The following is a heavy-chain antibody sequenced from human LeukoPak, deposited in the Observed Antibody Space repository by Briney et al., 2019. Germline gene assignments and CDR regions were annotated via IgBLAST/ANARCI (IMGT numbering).Heavy chain of an antibody. CDR2: INPSGGST. J-gene: IGHJ3*02. V-gene: IGHV1-46*01. Sequence: ASVKVSCKASGYTLTSYFIHWVRQAPGQGLEWMGIINPSGGSTSYAQKFQGRVTMTRDTSTSTVYMELSSLRSEDTAVYYCARDHDWNYAFDIWGQGTMVTVSS. D-gene: IGHD1-7*01. CDR1: GYTLTSYF. CDR3: ARDHDWNYAFDI.